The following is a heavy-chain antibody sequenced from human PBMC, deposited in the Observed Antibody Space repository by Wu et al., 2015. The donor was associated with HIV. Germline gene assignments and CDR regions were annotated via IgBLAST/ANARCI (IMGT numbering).Heavy chain of an antibody. CDR1: GGTFSSYA. V-gene: IGHV1-69*13. CDR2: IIPIFGTA. J-gene: IGHJ6*02. Sequence: QVQLVQSGAEVKKPGSSVKVSCKASGGTFSSYAISWVRQAPGQGLEWMGRIIPIFGTANYAQKFQGRVTITADESTSTAYMELSSLRSEDTAVYYCARGIWFGEDIAYGMDVWGQGTTVTVSS. D-gene: IGHD3-10*01. CDR3: ARGIWFGEDIAYGMDV.